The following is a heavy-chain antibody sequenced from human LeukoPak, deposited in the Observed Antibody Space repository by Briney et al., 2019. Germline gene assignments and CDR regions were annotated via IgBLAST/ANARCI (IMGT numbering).Heavy chain of an antibody. V-gene: IGHV3-20*04. J-gene: IGHJ4*02. CDR2: INWNGGST. CDR3: ARDPTPGIAVAGTFDY. CDR1: GFTYSNYW. Sequence: GGSLRLSCAASGFTYSNYWMTWVRQAPGKGLEWVSGINWNGGSTGYADSVKGRFTISRDNAKNSLYLQMNSLRAEDTALYYCARDPTPGIAVAGTFDYWGQGTLVTVSS. D-gene: IGHD6-19*01.